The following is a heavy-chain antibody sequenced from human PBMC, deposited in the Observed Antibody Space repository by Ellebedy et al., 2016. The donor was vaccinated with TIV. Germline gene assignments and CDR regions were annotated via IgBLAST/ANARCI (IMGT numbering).Heavy chain of an antibody. CDR1: GYTFTSYG. Sequence: ASVKVSXXASGYTFTSYGISWVRQAPGQGLEWMGWISAYNGNTNYAQKLQGRVTITADESTSTAYMELSSLRSEDTAVYYCARDQYYGSKKFDYWGQGTLVTVSS. CDR2: ISAYNGNT. V-gene: IGHV1-18*01. D-gene: IGHD3-10*01. J-gene: IGHJ4*02. CDR3: ARDQYYGSKKFDY.